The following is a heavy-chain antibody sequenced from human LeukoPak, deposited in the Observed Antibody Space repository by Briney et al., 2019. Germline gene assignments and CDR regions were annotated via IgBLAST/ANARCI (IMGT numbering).Heavy chain of an antibody. Sequence: GGSLRLSCAASGFTFSSYAMSWVRQAPGKGLEWVSAISGSGGSTYYADSVKGRFTISRDNSKNTLYLQMNSLRAEDTAVYYCAKAPIPIYYDFWSGYPSEYYFDYWGQGTLVTVSS. CDR3: AKAPIPIYYDFWSGYPSEYYFDY. CDR1: GFTFSSYA. CDR2: ISGSGGST. V-gene: IGHV3-23*01. D-gene: IGHD3-3*01. J-gene: IGHJ4*02.